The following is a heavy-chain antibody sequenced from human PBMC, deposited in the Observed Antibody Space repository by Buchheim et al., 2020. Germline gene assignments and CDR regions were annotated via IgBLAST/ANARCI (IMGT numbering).Heavy chain of an antibody. CDR3: ARDLEDGIVVVPAAIGY. V-gene: IGHV3-33*01. CDR1: GFTFSSYG. J-gene: IGHJ4*02. Sequence: VQLVESGGGLVQPGGSLRLSCAASGFTFSSYGMHWVRQAPGKGLEWVAVIWYDGSNKYYADSVKGRFTISRDNSKNTLYLQMNSLRAEDTAVYYCARDLEDGIVVVPAAIGYWGQGTL. CDR2: IWYDGSNK. D-gene: IGHD2-2*01.